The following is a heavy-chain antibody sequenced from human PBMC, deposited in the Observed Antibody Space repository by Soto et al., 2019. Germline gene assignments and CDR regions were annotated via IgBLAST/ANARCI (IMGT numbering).Heavy chain of an antibody. Sequence: QVQLVESGGGVVQPGTSLRLSCTASGFTFNSYGIHWVRQAPGKGLEWLALIEYNAKNRFYADSVKGRFSISRDNSRNTVYLQVNGRRAEDTAVSYCAREGDDYCSGTRCFHYYGLDVWGQWTTVIVSS. CDR1: GFTFNSYG. V-gene: IGHV3-33*05. CDR3: AREGDDYCSGTRCFHYYGLDV. J-gene: IGHJ6*02. CDR2: IEYNAKNR. D-gene: IGHD2-15*01.